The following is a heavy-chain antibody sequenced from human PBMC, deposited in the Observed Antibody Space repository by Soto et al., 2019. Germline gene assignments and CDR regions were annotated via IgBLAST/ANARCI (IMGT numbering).Heavy chain of an antibody. J-gene: IGHJ4*01. CDR2: VKSKTDGGTT. D-gene: IGHD2-2*01. Sequence: GGTLRLSCAASGFIFSSAWINWVRQALGKGQEWVGRVKSKTDGGTTDFAAPVKGRFAISRDDSKNMVYLEMNSLKTEDTAIYYCTTDSLMSNLPGRTDYWGNGILGSLSS. CDR3: TTDSLMSNLPGRTDY. CDR1: GFIFSSAW. V-gene: IGHV3-15*07.